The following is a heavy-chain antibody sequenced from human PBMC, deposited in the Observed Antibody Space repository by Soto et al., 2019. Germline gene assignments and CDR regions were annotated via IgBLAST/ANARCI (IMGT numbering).Heavy chain of an antibody. D-gene: IGHD5-12*01. J-gene: IGHJ4*02. CDR3: ARSYSGYGDFLDY. CDR1: GGSISSYY. Sequence: QVQLQESGPGLVKPSETLSLTCTVSGGSISSYYWSWIRQPPGKGLEWIGYIYYSGSTNYNPSLKSRVPISVDTSKNQFSLKLSSVTAADTAVYYCARSYSGYGDFLDYWGQGTLVTVSS. V-gene: IGHV4-59*01. CDR2: IYYSGST.